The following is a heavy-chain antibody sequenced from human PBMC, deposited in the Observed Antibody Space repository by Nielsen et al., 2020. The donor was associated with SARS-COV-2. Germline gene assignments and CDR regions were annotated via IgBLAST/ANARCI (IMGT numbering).Heavy chain of an antibody. CDR3: ARIVGATLGEDY. J-gene: IGHJ4*02. CDR2: IYYSGST. V-gene: IGHV4-39*01. Sequence: GSLRLSCTVSGGSISSYYWGWIRQPPGKGLEWIGSIYYSGSTYYNPSLKSRVTISVDTSKNQFSLKLSSVTAADTAVYYCARIVGATLGEDYWGQGTLVTVSS. CDR1: GGSISSYY. D-gene: IGHD1-26*01.